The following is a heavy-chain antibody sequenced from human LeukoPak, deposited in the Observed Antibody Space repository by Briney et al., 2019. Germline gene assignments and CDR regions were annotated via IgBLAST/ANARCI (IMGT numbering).Heavy chain of an antibody. CDR3: ARGARAGYNLEPFDY. CDR2: IYYSGST. J-gene: IGHJ4*02. D-gene: IGHD5-24*01. V-gene: IGHV4-59*08. CDR1: GGSMSSYY. Sequence: SETLSLTCTVSGGSMSSYYWSWLRQPPGKGLEWIGYIYYSGSTKYNPSLKSRVTISVDTSKNQFSLKLSSVTAADTAVYYCARGARAGYNLEPFDYWGQGTLVTVSS.